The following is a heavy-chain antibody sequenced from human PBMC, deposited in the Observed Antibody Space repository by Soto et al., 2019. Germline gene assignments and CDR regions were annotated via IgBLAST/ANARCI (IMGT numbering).Heavy chain of an antibody. CDR3: AKDRYNSGGGGGY. D-gene: IGHD6-19*01. CDR1: GYTFISYA. J-gene: IGHJ4*02. CDR2: INVANGNT. Sequence: ASVKVSCKASGYTFISYAMHWVRQAPGQRLEWMGWINVANGNTKYSQKFQGRVTISRDNAENSLYLQMNSLRAEDTAMYYCAKDRYNSGGGGGYWGQGTLVTVSS. V-gene: IGHV1-3*01.